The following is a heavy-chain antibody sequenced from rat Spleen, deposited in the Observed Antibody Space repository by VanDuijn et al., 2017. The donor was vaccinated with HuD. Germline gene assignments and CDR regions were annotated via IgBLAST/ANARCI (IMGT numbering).Heavy chain of an antibody. V-gene: IGHV5-19*01. CDR3: ATDGYYDGIYYSVYVMDA. CDR2: ISPSGTIS. J-gene: IGHJ4*01. Sequence: EVQLVASGGGLVQPGRSLKLSCVASGFTFSVYGMHWIRQAPTKGLEWVASISPSGTISHYRDSVKGRFTISRDNAKNTLYLQMDSLKSEDTATYYCATDGYYDGIYYSVYVMDAWAQGASVTVSS. CDR1: GFTFSVYG. D-gene: IGHD1-12*02.